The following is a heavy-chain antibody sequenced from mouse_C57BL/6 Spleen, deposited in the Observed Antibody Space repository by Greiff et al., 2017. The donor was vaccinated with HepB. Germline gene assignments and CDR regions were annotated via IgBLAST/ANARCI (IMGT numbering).Heavy chain of an antibody. CDR1: GYTFTSYW. CDR2: IDPSDSYT. V-gene: IGHV1-59*01. J-gene: IGHJ2*01. Sequence: VQLQQPGAELVRPGTSVKLSCKASGYTFTSYWMHWVKQRPGQGLEWIGVIDPSDSYTNYNQKFKGKATLTVDTSSSTAYMQLSSLTSEDSAVYYCARGGIYYDSPGYWGQGTTLTVSS. CDR3: ARGGIYYDSPGY. D-gene: IGHD2-4*01.